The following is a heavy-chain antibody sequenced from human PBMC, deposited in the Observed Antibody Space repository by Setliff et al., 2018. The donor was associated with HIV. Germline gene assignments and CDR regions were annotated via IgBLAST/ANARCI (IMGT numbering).Heavy chain of an antibody. Sequence: ASVKVSCKASGYTFTGYYMHWVRQAPGQGLEWMGWINPNSGGTNYAQKFQGRVTMTRDTSISTAYMELRRLGSDDTAVYYCARDRSDYYYYYGMDVWGQGTTVT. J-gene: IGHJ6*02. CDR1: GYTFTGYY. CDR2: INPNSGGT. CDR3: ARDRSDYYYYYGMDV. D-gene: IGHD3-3*01. V-gene: IGHV1-2*02.